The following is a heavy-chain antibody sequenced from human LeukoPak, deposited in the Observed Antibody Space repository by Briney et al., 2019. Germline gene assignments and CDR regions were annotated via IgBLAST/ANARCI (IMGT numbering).Heavy chain of an antibody. J-gene: IGHJ4*02. D-gene: IGHD2-2*01. CDR1: GGSISSSNW. CDR3: ARATVVVPAAMTD. V-gene: IGHV4-4*02. CDR2: IYHSGST. Sequence: SGTLSLTCAVSGGSISSSNWWSWVRQPPGKGLEWIGEIYHSGSTNYNPSLKSRVTISVDKSRNQFSLKLSSVTAADTAVYYCARATVVVPAAMTDWGQGTLVTVSS.